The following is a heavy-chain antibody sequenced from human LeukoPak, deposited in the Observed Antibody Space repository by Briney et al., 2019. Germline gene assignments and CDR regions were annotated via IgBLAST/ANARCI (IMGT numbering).Heavy chain of an antibody. D-gene: IGHD6-6*01. CDR2: INPSGGST. CDR1: GYTFTSYY. Sequence: ASVKVSCKASGYTFTSYYMHWVRQAPGQGLEWMGIINPSGGSTSYAQKFQGRVTMTRDTSTSTVYMELSSLRSEDTAVYYCAREASSSSSVWVGYFDYWGQGALVTVSS. J-gene: IGHJ4*02. CDR3: AREASSSSSVWVGYFDY. V-gene: IGHV1-46*03.